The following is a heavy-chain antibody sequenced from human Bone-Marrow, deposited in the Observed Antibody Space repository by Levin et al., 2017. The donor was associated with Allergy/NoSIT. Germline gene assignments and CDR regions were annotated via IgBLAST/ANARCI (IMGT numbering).Heavy chain of an antibody. CDR3: ARNRIIVSGGNDYYYGMDV. Sequence: SSETLSLTCSVSGGSVSSGTYYWSWIRRPPGKGLEWIGYINYRGVTKYNPSLKSRVTISVDTSKNEFSLKVTSVTAADTAVYYCARNRIIVSGGNDYYYGMDVWGQGTTVTVSS. CDR2: INYRGVT. V-gene: IGHV4-61*01. J-gene: IGHJ6*02. D-gene: IGHD5/OR15-5a*01. CDR1: GGSVSSGTYY.